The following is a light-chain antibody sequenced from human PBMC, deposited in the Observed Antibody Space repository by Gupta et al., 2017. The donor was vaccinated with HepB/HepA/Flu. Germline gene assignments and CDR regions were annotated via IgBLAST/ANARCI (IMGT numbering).Light chain of an antibody. CDR1: QSISNY. J-gene: IGKJ2*01. V-gene: IGKV1-39*01. CDR3: HQCHSAPRT. Sequence: DIQLTQSPSSLSASIGDRVTITCRASQSISNYVNWYQQKPGKAPKLLIYDASNLQSGVPSRFSGSGSGTDFTLTIISLHPGDFATYYCHQCHSAPRTFGQGAKMEIK. CDR2: DAS.